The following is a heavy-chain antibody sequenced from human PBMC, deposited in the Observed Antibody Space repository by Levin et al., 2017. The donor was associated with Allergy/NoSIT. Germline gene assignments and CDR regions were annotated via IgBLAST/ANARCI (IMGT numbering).Heavy chain of an antibody. CDR2: ISGSGGST. CDR3: AKEIAVAGDYYYYGMDV. D-gene: IGHD6-19*01. J-gene: IGHJ6*02. V-gene: IGHV3-23*01. Sequence: GESLKISCAASGFTFSSYAMSWVRQAPGKGLEWVSAISGSGGSTYYADSVKGRFTISRDNSKNTLYLQMNSLRAEDTAVYYCAKEIAVAGDYYYYGMDVWGQGTTVTVSS. CDR1: GFTFSSYA.